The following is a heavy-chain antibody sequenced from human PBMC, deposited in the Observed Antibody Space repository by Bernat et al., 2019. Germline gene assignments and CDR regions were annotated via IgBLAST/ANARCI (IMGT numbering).Heavy chain of an antibody. D-gene: IGHD4-11*01. V-gene: IGHV3-72*01. CDR3: TRGLQRRSAFDL. J-gene: IGHJ3*01. Sequence: EVQLVESGGGLVQPGGSLRLSCAASGFTLTDLYMDWVRQAPGKGLEWIGRTRSKANKYSTEYAASVKGRFTVSRDDSQKSLYLEMNSLKTEDTAVYYCTRGLQRRSAFDLWGQGTVVTVSS. CDR2: TRSKANKYST. CDR1: GFTLTDLY.